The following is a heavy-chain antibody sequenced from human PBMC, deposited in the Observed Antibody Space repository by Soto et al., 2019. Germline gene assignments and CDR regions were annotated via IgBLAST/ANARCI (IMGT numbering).Heavy chain of an antibody. CDR3: ANRGGEMATDTLGY. CDR1: GFTFSSYA. Sequence: LRLSCAASGFTFSSYAMSWVRQAPGKGLEWVSAISGSGGSTYYADSVKGRFTISRDNSKNTLYLQMNSLRAEDTAVYYCANRGGEMATDTLGYWGQGTLVTVSS. CDR2: ISGSGGST. D-gene: IGHD3-16*01. J-gene: IGHJ4*02. V-gene: IGHV3-23*01.